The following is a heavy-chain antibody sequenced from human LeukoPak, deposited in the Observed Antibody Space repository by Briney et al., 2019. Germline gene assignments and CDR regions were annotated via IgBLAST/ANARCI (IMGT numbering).Heavy chain of an antibody. Sequence: PSETLSLTCTVSGGSISSYYWSWIRQPPGKGLEWIGYIYYSGSTNYNPSLKSRVTISVDTSKNQFSLKLSSVTAADTAVYYCARRLSGVNYDFWSGYAFDIWGQGTMVTVSS. CDR3: ARRLSGVNYDFWSGYAFDI. D-gene: IGHD3-3*01. CDR2: IYYSGST. V-gene: IGHV4-59*01. CDR1: GGSISSYY. J-gene: IGHJ3*02.